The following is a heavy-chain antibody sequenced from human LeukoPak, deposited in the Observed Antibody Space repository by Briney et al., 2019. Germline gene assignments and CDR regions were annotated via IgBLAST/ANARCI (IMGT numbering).Heavy chain of an antibody. CDR2: FDPEDGET. J-gene: IGHJ4*02. CDR3: AVGYCTNGVCYTIGY. D-gene: IGHD2-8*01. Sequence: ASVKVSCKVSGYTLTELSMHWVRQAPGRGLEWMGGFDPEDGETIYARKLQGRVTMTEDTSTDTAYMELSSLRSEDTAVYYCAVGYCTNGVCYTIGYWGQGTLVTVSS. CDR1: GYTLTELS. V-gene: IGHV1-24*01.